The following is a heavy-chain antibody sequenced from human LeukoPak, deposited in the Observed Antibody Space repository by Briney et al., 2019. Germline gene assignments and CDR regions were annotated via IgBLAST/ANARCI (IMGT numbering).Heavy chain of an antibody. J-gene: IGHJ4*02. V-gene: IGHV3-23*01. Sequence: GGSLRLSCAASGLTFSNYAMSWVRLAPGKGLEWVSSISGSGGSTYYADSVKGRFSISRDNSKNTVYLQMNSLRAEDTAIFYCVRGGQNFDFWRFAYWGQGTLVTVSS. CDR3: VRGGQNFDFWRFAY. CDR1: GLTFSNYA. D-gene: IGHD3-3*01. CDR2: ISGSGGST.